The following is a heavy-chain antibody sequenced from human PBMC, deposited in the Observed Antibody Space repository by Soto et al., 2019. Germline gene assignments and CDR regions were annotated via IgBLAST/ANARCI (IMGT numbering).Heavy chain of an antibody. J-gene: IGHJ4*02. Sequence: VQLLESGGGLVQPEGSLRLSCAASGFTFSSYAMGWVRQGPGKGLEWVAVVSIGGSTHYADSVRGRFTISRDNSKNTLSLQMNSLTPEDTAVYFCAKRRGAGGHFDYWGQGALVTVSS. CDR1: GFTFSSYA. V-gene: IGHV3-23*01. D-gene: IGHD2-15*01. CDR3: AKRRGAGGHFDY. CDR2: VSIGGST.